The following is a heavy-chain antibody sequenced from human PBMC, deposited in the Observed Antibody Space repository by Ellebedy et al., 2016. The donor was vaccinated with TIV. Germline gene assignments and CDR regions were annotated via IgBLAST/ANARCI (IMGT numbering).Heavy chain of an antibody. CDR2: IDPSDSYT. CDR1: GYSFTSYW. J-gene: IGHJ4*02. V-gene: IGHV5-10-1*01. D-gene: IGHD3-22*01. CDR3: ARQVFDYYDSSGYYHFDY. Sequence: GESLKISXKGSGYSFTSYWISWVRQMPGKGLEWMGRIDPSDSYTNYSPSFQGHVTISADKSISTAYLQWSSLKASDTAMYYCARQVFDYYDSSGYYHFDYWGQGTLVTVSS.